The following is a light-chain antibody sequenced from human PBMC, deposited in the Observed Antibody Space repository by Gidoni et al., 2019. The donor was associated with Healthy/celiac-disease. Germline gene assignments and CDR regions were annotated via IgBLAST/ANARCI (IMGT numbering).Light chain of an antibody. J-gene: IGKJ2*01. CDR1: QSISSY. CDR3: QQSYSTPMYT. V-gene: IGKV1-39*01. Sequence: DIQTTQSPSSLSASVGDRVTITCRASQSISSYLNWYQQKPGKAPKLLIYAASSLQSGVPSRFSGSGSGTDFTLTISSLQPEDFATYYCQQSYSTPMYTFXXXTKLEIK. CDR2: AAS.